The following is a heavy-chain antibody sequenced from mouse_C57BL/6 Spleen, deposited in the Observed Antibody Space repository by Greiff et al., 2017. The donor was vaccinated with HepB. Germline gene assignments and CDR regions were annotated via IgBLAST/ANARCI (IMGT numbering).Heavy chain of an antibody. J-gene: IGHJ1*03. CDR3: ARASTTVVDGYFDV. Sequence: VQLQQSGTELVKPGASVKLSCKASGYTFTSYWMHWVKQRPGQGLEWIGNINPSNGGTNYNEKFKSKATLTVDKSSSTAYMQLSSLTSGDSAVYYCARASTTVVDGYFDVWGTGTTVTVSS. CDR2: INPSNGGT. CDR1: GYTFTSYW. V-gene: IGHV1-53*01. D-gene: IGHD1-1*01.